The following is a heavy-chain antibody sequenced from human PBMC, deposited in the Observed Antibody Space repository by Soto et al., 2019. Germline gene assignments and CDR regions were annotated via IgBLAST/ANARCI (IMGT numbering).Heavy chain of an antibody. V-gene: IGHV1-8*01. CDR1: GYTFTSYD. CDR2: MNPNTGNS. J-gene: IGHJ4*02. CDR3: ARRAETNGWNGFGADKYYFDF. D-gene: IGHD1-1*01. Sequence: GASVKVSCKDSGYTFTSYDIYWVRQATGQGLEWMGWMNPNTGNSAYAHKFQGRVTMTSDTSISTAHMELSSLRSEDTAVYYCARRAETNGWNGFGADKYYFDFWGQGTLVTVSS.